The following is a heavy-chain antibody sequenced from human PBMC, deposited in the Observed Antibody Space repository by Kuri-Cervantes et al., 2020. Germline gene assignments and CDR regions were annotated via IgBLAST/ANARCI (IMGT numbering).Heavy chain of an antibody. CDR2: ISSNGGST. CDR1: GFTFSEYS. CDR3: ARSGSYRLFGY. Sequence: GGSLRLSCAASGFTFSEYSMNWVRQAPGKGLEYVSAISSNGGSTYYADSVKGRFTISRDNAKNSLYLQMNSLRAEDTAVYYCARSGSYRLFGYWGQGTLVTVSS. D-gene: IGHD1-26*01. V-gene: IGHV3-64*02. J-gene: IGHJ4*02.